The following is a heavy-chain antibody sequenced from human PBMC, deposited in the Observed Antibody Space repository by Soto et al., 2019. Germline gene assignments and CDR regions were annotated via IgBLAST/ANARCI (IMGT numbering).Heavy chain of an antibody. CDR2: IYYSGST. V-gene: IGHV4-59*12. D-gene: IGHD6-6*01. J-gene: IGHJ5*02. CDR1: GGSISSYY. CDR3: ARDFGSSSFDP. Sequence: SETLSLTCTVSGGSISSYYWSWIRQPPGKGLEWIGEIYYSGSTNYNPSLKSRVTISVDKSKNQFSLKLSSVTAADTAVYYCARDFGSSSFDPWGQGTLVTVSS.